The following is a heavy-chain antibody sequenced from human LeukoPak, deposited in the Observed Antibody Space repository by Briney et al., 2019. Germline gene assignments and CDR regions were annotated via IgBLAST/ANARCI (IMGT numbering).Heavy chain of an antibody. V-gene: IGHV1-69*13. Sequence: SVKVSCKASGYTFTGYYMHWVRQAPGQGLEWMGGIIPIFGTANYAQKFQGRVTITADESTSTAYMELSSLRSEDTAVYYCARDQVPGNYYYMDVWGKGTTVTVSS. D-gene: IGHD2-2*01. CDR3: ARDQVPGNYYYMDV. CDR2: IIPIFGTA. J-gene: IGHJ6*03. CDR1: GYTFTGYY.